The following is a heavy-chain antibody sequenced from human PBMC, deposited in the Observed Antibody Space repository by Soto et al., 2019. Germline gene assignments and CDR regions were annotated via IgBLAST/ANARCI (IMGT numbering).Heavy chain of an antibody. V-gene: IGHV2-5*02. J-gene: IGHJ4*02. D-gene: IGHD3-9*01. CDR3: AHNGPEDWPLDY. Sequence: QITLKESGPTLVRPTQTLTLTCAFSGFSLSTSGVGVGWIRQPPGKALEWLAVIYWDDSKHYSPSLRSRLTIPTDTSKNQFVLTMTNMAPMDPGPSSCAHNGPEDWPLDYWGQGTLVTVSS. CDR1: GFSLSTSGVG. CDR2: IYWDDSK.